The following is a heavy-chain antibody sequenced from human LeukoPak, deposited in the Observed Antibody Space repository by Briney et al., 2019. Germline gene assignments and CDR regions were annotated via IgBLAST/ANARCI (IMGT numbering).Heavy chain of an antibody. Sequence: PGGSLRLSCAASGFTFSSYAMSWVRQAPGKGLEWVSAISGSGGSTYYADSVKGRFTISRDNSKNTLYLQMNSLRAVDTAVYYCARESDRMGTSDYWGQGTLVTVPS. J-gene: IGHJ4*02. CDR1: GFTFSSYA. V-gene: IGHV3-23*01. D-gene: IGHD7-27*01. CDR2: ISGSGGST. CDR3: ARESDRMGTSDY.